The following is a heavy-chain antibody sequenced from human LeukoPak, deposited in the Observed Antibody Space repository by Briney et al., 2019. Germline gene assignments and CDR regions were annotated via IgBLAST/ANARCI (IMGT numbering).Heavy chain of an antibody. CDR2: ISYDGNSK. D-gene: IGHD6-19*01. Sequence: PGGSLRLSCAASGFTLSTYGMHWVRQAPGKGLEWVAMISYDGNSKQYADLVKGRFTISRDNSKNTLYQQMNSLRTEDTAVYHCAKDLYGSGWYNYFDPWGQGALVTVSS. V-gene: IGHV3-30*18. CDR1: GFTLSTYG. J-gene: IGHJ5*02. CDR3: AKDLYGSGWYNYFDP.